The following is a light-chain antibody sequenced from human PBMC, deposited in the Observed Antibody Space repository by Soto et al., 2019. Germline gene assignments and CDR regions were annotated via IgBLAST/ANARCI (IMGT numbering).Light chain of an antibody. Sequence: EIVLTQSPGTLSLSPGERATLSCRASQSVSSSYLAWYQQKPGQAPRLLIYGASSRATGIPDRFSDSGSGTDFALTISRLEPEGFAVYYCQQYGSSPLTFGGGTKVEIK. CDR3: QQYGSSPLT. J-gene: IGKJ4*01. CDR1: QSVSSSY. CDR2: GAS. V-gene: IGKV3-20*01.